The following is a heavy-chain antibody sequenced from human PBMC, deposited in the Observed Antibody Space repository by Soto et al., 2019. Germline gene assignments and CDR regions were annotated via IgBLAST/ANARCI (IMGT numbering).Heavy chain of an antibody. D-gene: IGHD5-18*01. CDR2: IWYDGTKK. CDR3: ARELDTSMVTMGY. Sequence: LKLSCAASGFTFSSYGMHWVRQAPGKGLEWVAVIWYDGTKKYYAESVKGRFTISRDNSKNSLYLEMSSLRAEDTAVYYCARELDTSMVTMGYWGQGTLVTVSS. CDR1: GFTFSSYG. J-gene: IGHJ4*02. V-gene: IGHV3-33*01.